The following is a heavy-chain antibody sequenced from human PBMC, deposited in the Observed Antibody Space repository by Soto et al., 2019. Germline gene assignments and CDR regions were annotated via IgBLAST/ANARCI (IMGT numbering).Heavy chain of an antibody. Sequence: GESLKISCEGSGYTFTNYWIVLVVQIPGKGLEWMGIIYPGDSDTRYSPSFQGQVTISADRSISTAYLQWSSLKASDTGMYYCARYPTLTDYFFHGMDVWGQGTTVTV. CDR2: IYPGDSDT. D-gene: IGHD4-17*01. J-gene: IGHJ6*02. CDR3: ARYPTLTDYFFHGMDV. V-gene: IGHV5-51*01. CDR1: GYTFTNYW.